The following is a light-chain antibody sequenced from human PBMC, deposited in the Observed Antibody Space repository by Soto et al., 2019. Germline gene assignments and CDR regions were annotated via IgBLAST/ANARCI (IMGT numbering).Light chain of an antibody. CDR1: ISDVSGYNF. J-gene: IGLJ1*01. Sequence: QCVRTQPATVSGSVGQAITISCTGTISDVSGYNFVSWYQQYPGKAPKLMIYDVSNRPPGVSNRFPGSKSGNTASLTISGLQAEDEADYYCSSYTSSNTYVFGAGTKVTVL. CDR2: DVS. CDR3: SSYTSSNTYV. V-gene: IGLV2-14*03.